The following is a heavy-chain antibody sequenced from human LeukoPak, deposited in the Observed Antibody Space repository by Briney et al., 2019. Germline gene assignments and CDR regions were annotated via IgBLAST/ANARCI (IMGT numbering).Heavy chain of an antibody. CDR1: GGSISSTTYH. J-gene: IGHJ2*01. V-gene: IGHV4-39*01. D-gene: IGHD4-11*01. Sequence: KPSETLSLTCGISGGSISSTTYHWGWIRQPPGRGLEWIGSIYYSGSTNYNPSLKSRVTISVDTSENQFSLKLSSVTAADTAVYYCARRDTGTYAAYFDLWGRGTLVTVSS. CDR3: ARRDTGTYAAYFDL. CDR2: IYYSGST.